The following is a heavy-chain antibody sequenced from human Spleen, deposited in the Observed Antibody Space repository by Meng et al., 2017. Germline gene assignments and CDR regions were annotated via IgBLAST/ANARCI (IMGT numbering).Heavy chain of an antibody. J-gene: IGHJ4*02. CDR3: TRDFDSGYGL. V-gene: IGHV3-74*01. CDR2: IRPDGSTT. Sequence: GESLKISCAASGFTFSSHWMHWVRQAPGKGLEWVSRIRPDGSTTAFADSVEGRFTISRDNAKNTLYLQLNSLRGEDTAVYYCTRDFDSGYGLWGQGTLDTVSS. CDR1: GFTFSSHW. D-gene: IGHD5-12*01.